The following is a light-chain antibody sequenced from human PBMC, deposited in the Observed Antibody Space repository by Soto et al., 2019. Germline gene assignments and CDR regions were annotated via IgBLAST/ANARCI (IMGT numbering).Light chain of an antibody. CDR3: QSYDSTLSARYF. J-gene: IGLJ1*01. V-gene: IGLV1-40*01. Sequence: QSVLTQPPSVSGAPGQRVTISCTGSSSNIGAGYDVHWYQQRPGTAPKLLIFGNINRPSGVPDRFSGSKSGTSASLAITGLQAEDEGDYYCQSYDSTLSARYFFGPGTKLTVL. CDR1: SSNIGAGYD. CDR2: GNI.